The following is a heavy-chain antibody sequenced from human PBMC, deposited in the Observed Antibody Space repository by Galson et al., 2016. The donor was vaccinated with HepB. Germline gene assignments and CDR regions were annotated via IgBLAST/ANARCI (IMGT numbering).Heavy chain of an antibody. J-gene: IGHJ5*02. Sequence: SVKVSCKASGGSFSNFAISWVRQAPGQGLEWMGGIIPIFGTANYTQKFQDRVTITADESTSTAYMELSSLTSEDTAVYYCARGSSMVRGVIVADNWFDPWGQGTLVTVSS. V-gene: IGHV1-69*13. CDR2: IIPIFGTA. CDR1: GGSFSNFA. D-gene: IGHD3-10*01. CDR3: ARGSSMVRGVIVADNWFDP.